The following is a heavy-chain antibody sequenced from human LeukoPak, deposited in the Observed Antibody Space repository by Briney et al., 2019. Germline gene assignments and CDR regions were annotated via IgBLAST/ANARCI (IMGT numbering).Heavy chain of an antibody. V-gene: IGHV3-74*01. CDR2: INPDGSHT. CDR3: ARDSVPAALGGFDP. Sequence: PGGSLRLSCAASGFTFSRYWMHWVRQAPGEGLVWVSRINPDGSHTTYADAVEGRFTISRDNAKNSLYLQMNSLRAEDTAVYYCARDSVPAALGGFDPWGQGTLVTVSS. CDR1: GFTFSRYW. J-gene: IGHJ5*02. D-gene: IGHD2-2*01.